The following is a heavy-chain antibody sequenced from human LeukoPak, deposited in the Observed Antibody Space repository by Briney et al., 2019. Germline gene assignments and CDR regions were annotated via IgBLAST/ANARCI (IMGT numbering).Heavy chain of an antibody. CDR1: GGSFSGYY. J-gene: IGHJ4*02. CDR3: ARHPPWIQDY. CDR2: INHSGST. Sequence: PSETLSLTCAVYGGSFSGYYWSWIRQPPGKGLEWIGEINHSGSTNYNPSLKSRVTISVDTSKNQFSLKLSSVTAADTAVYYCARHPPWIQDYWGQGTLVTVSS. D-gene: IGHD5-18*01. V-gene: IGHV4-34*01.